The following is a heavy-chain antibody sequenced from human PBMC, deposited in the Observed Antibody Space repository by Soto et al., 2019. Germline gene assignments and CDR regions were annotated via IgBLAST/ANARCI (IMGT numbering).Heavy chain of an antibody. D-gene: IGHD2-21*02. V-gene: IGHV3-30*18. CDR1: GFTFSSYG. CDR3: AKVEDGDYYFDY. CDR2: ISYDGSNK. Sequence: GGSLRLSCAASGFTFSSYGMHWVRLAPGKGLEWVAVISYDGSNKYYADSVKGRFTISRDNSKNTLYLQMNSLRAEDTAVYYCAKVEDGDYYFDYWGQGTLVTVSS. J-gene: IGHJ4*02.